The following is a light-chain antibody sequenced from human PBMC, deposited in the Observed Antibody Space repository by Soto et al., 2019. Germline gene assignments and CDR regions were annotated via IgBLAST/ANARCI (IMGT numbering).Light chain of an antibody. V-gene: IGKV2-28*01. CDR3: MEALQSPLT. CDR1: QSLLHSNGYNY. Sequence: DIVMTQSPLSLPVTPGEPASISCRSSQSLLHSNGYNYLDWYLQKPGQSPQLLIYLGSSRASGVPDRFSGSGSGTDFTLKISRVEADDVGVYYCMEALQSPLTFGGGTKVDIK. J-gene: IGKJ4*01. CDR2: LGS.